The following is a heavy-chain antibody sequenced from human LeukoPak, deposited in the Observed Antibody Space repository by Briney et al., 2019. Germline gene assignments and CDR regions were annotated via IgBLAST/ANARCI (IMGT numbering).Heavy chain of an antibody. Sequence: SETLSLTCAVYGGSFSGYYWSWIRQPPGKGLEWIGEINHSGSTNYNPSLKSRVTMSVDTSKNQFSPKLSSVTAADTAVYYCARDRIYNWFDPWGQGTLVTVSS. D-gene: IGHD2/OR15-2a*01. CDR2: INHSGST. CDR1: GGSFSGYY. V-gene: IGHV4-34*01. J-gene: IGHJ5*02. CDR3: ARDRIYNWFDP.